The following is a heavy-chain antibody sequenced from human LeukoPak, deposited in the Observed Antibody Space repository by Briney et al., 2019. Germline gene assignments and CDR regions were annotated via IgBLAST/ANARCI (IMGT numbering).Heavy chain of an antibody. D-gene: IGHD6-19*01. CDR2: ISYDGSNK. V-gene: IGHV3-30*19. Sequence: TGGSLRLSCAASGFMFSEYGMHWVRQTPGKGLEWVAVISYDGSNKYYADSVKGRFTISRDNSKNTLYLQMNSLRAEDTAVYYCAREAVAPYYFDYWGQGTLVTVSS. J-gene: IGHJ4*02. CDR3: AREAVAPYYFDY. CDR1: GFMFSEYG.